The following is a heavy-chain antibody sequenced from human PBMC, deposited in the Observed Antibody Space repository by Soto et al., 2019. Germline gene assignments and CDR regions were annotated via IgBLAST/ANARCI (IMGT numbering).Heavy chain of an antibody. CDR2: INHSGST. Sequence: QVQLQQWGAGLLKPSETLSLTCAVYVGSFSGYCWRWIRQPPGKGLEWIGEINHSGSTNYNPSLKSRVTISVDTSKNQFSLKLSSVTAADTAVYYCARGGVQLRKYSYGDYWGQGTLVTVSS. J-gene: IGHJ4*02. CDR1: VGSFSGYC. D-gene: IGHD5-18*01. V-gene: IGHV4-34*01. CDR3: ARGGVQLRKYSYGDY.